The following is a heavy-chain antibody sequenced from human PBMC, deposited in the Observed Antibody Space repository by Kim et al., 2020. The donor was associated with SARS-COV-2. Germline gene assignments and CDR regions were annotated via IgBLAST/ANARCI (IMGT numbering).Heavy chain of an antibody. CDR2: IYYSGST. Sequence: SETLSLTCTVSGGSISSSSYYWGWIRQPPGKGLEWIGSIYYSGSTYYNPSLKSRVTISVDTSKNQFSLKLSSVTAADTAVYYCARHRSEYSSSSGFDYWGQGTLVTVSS. D-gene: IGHD6-6*01. CDR1: GGSISSSSYY. J-gene: IGHJ4*02. V-gene: IGHV4-39*01. CDR3: ARHRSEYSSSSGFDY.